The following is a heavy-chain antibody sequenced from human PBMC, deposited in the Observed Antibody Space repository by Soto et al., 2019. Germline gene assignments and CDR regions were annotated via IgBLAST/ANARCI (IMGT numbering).Heavy chain of an antibody. J-gene: IGHJ4*02. D-gene: IGHD5-18*01. CDR1: GYTFTSYG. Sequence: ASVKVSCKASGYTFTSYGISWVRQAPGQGLEWMGWISAYNGNTNYAQKLQGRVTMTTDTSTSTAYMELRSLRSDDTAVYYCARDLVYSDTAMVSGHWGQGTLVTVSS. CDR2: ISAYNGNT. CDR3: ARDLVYSDTAMVSGH. V-gene: IGHV1-18*01.